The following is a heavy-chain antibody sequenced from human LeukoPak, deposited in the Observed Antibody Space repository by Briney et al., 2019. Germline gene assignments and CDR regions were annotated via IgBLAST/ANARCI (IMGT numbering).Heavy chain of an antibody. J-gene: IGHJ4*02. Sequence: PGASVTVSCKASGYTFTSYDINWVRQATGQGLEWMGWMNPNSGNTVYAQKFQGRVTMTRNTSISTAYMELSSLRSEDTAVYYCARGVSGEVYYYDSSGYCYFDYWGQGTLVTVSS. D-gene: IGHD3-22*01. CDR3: ARGVSGEVYYYDSSGYCYFDY. V-gene: IGHV1-8*01. CDR2: MNPNSGNT. CDR1: GYTFTSYD.